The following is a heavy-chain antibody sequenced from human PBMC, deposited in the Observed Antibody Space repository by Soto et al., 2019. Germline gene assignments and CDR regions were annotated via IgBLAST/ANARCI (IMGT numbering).Heavy chain of an antibody. CDR3: ARSHIVPRLFMYPYDY. CDR2: IYYDGST. J-gene: IGHJ4*02. Sequence: TFTVSGGSISSYYWSWIRQPPGKGLEWIGYIYYDGSTYYNPSLKSRVTISFDTSKNQFSLKLSSVTAADTAVYYCARSHIVPRLFMYPYDYWGQGTPVTVSS. CDR1: GGSISSYY. V-gene: IGHV4-59*04. D-gene: IGHD6-6*01.